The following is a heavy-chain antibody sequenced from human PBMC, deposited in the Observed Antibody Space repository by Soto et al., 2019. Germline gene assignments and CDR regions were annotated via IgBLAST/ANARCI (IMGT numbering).Heavy chain of an antibody. D-gene: IGHD2-15*01. J-gene: IGHJ2*01. CDR2: IGPYNGNT. CDR1: GYTFSNYG. CDR3: ARCDCIIGSCYTCWHFDL. V-gene: IGHV1-18*01. Sequence: GPEVQKPGASVKVSCQASGYTFSNYGISWVRQSPGQGLEWMGWIGPYNGNTDYAQNFQGRVTKTRDTSTNTAYMELRSLRSDDTALYYCARCDCIIGSCYTCWHFDLWGRGARLTVSS.